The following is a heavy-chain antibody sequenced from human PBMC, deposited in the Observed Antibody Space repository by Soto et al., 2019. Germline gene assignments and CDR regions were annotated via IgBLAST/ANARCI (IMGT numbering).Heavy chain of an antibody. Sequence: QVQLVQSGAAVKKPGASVKVPCKASGYTFTSYGISWVRQAPGQGREWMGWISAYNGNTNYAQKLQGRVTMTTETSTSTAYMELRSLRSDDTAVYYCARTGAIFGVVILRGGNYYGIDVWGQGTTVTVSS. D-gene: IGHD3-3*01. J-gene: IGHJ6*02. CDR3: ARTGAIFGVVILRGGNYYGIDV. CDR2: ISAYNGNT. V-gene: IGHV1-18*01. CDR1: GYTFTSYG.